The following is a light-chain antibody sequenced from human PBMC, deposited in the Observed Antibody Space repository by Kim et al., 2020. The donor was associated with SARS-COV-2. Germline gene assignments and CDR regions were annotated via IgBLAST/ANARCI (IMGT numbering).Light chain of an antibody. J-gene: IGLJ3*02. CDR1: TGTIASRF. CDR2: EGD. V-gene: IGLV6-57*03. Sequence: KKIPLSCTRSTGTIASRFVQWYQQRPGSAPATVIYEGDRRPSGVPVRFSGSLDSSSNSASLTISGLKSEDEADYYCQSSDSNSNWVFGGGTKVTVL. CDR3: QSSDSNSNWV.